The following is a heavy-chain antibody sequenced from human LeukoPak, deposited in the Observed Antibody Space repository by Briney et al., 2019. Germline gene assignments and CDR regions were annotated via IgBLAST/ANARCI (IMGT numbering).Heavy chain of an antibody. V-gene: IGHV4-30-4*08. CDR2: IYYSGST. CDR1: GGSISSGDYY. J-gene: IGHJ4*02. D-gene: IGHD3-22*01. CDR3: ARTLSSSGYSFDY. Sequence: SETLSLTCTVSGGSISSGDYYWSWIRQPPGKGLEWIGYIYYSGSTYYNPSLKSRVTISVDTSKNQFSLKLSSVTAADTAVYYCARTLSSSGYSFDYWGQGTLVTVSS.